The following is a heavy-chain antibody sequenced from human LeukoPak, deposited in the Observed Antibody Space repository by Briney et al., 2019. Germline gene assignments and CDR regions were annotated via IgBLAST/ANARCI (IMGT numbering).Heavy chain of an antibody. CDR2: IYYSGST. D-gene: IGHD3-22*01. J-gene: IGHJ5*02. Sequence: SETLCLTCTVSGGSISSHYWSWVRQPPGKGLEWILDIYYSGSTNYNTSLKSRVTISVETSKPQFSLKLSSVPAADTAVYYCARDNTYSYDSSGYLDHWGQGNLVPVSS. CDR1: GGSISSHY. CDR3: ARDNTYSYDSSGYLDH. V-gene: IGHV4-59*11.